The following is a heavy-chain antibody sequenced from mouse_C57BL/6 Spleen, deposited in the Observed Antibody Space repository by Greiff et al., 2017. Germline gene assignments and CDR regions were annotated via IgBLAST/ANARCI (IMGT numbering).Heavy chain of an antibody. CDR2: IDPSDSYT. CDR3: ARWTVVAKGYAMDY. J-gene: IGHJ4*01. CDR1: GYTFTSYW. Sequence: VQLQQPGAELVMPGASVKLSCKASGYTFTSYWMHWVKQRPGQGLEWIGEIDPSDSYTNYNQKFKGKSTLTVDKSSSTAYMQLSSLTSEDSAVYYCARWTVVAKGYAMDYGGQGTSVTVSS. V-gene: IGHV1-69*01. D-gene: IGHD1-1*01.